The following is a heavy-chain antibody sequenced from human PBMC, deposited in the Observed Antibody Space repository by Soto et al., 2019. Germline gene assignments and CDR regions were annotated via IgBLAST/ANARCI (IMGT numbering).Heavy chain of an antibody. Sequence: QVQLVQSGAEVKKPGSSVKVSCKASGGTFSSYAISWVRQAPGQGLEWMGGIIPIFGTANYAQKFQGRVTITADKSTSTAYMELSSLRSEDTAVYYCATESYCSGDSCSREGFDYWGQGTLVTVSS. V-gene: IGHV1-69*06. CDR1: GGTFSSYA. J-gene: IGHJ4*02. CDR3: ATESYCSGDSCSREGFDY. CDR2: IIPIFGTA. D-gene: IGHD2-15*01.